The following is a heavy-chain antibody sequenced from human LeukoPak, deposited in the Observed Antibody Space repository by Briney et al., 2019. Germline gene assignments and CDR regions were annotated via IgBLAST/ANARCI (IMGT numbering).Heavy chain of an antibody. CDR1: GFIFSGSA. V-gene: IGHV3-73*01. CDR2: IRSKANSYAT. CDR3: TRADPVRTPDY. J-gene: IGHJ4*02. Sequence: GGSLRLSCAASGFIFSGSAMHWVRQASGKGLEWVGRIRSKANSYATAYAASVKGRFTISRDDSKNTAYLQMNSLKTEDTAVYYCTRADPVRTPDYWGQGTLVTVSS.